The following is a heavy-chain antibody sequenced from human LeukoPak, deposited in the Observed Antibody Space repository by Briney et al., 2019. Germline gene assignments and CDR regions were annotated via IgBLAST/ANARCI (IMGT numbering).Heavy chain of an antibody. CDR3: AREVGISPVAAFDI. CDR1: GFTFSSYA. V-gene: IGHV3-30-3*01. J-gene: IGHJ3*02. CDR2: ISYDGSNK. Sequence: PGGSLRLSCAASGFTFSSYAMHWVRQAPGKGLEWVAVISYDGSNKYYADSVKGRFTISRDNSKNTLHLQMNSLRAEDTAVYYCAREVGISPVAAFDIWGQGTMVTVSS. D-gene: IGHD2/OR15-2a*01.